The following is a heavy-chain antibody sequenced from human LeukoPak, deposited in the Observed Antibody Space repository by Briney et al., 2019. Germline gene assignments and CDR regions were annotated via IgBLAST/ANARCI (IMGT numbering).Heavy chain of an antibody. CDR3: AKELLGYCSGGSCYSPFDY. D-gene: IGHD2-15*01. J-gene: IGHJ4*02. V-gene: IGHV3-23*01. Sequence: GGSLRLSCAASGFTFSSYAMSWVRQAPGKGLEWVSAISGSGGSTYYADSVKGRFTISRDNSKNTLYLQMNSLRAEDTAVYYCAKELLGYCSGGSCYSPFDYWGQGTLVTVSS. CDR2: ISGSGGST. CDR1: GFTFSSYA.